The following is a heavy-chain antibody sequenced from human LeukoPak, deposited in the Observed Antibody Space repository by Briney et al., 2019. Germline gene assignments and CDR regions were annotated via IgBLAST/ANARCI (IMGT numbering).Heavy chain of an antibody. J-gene: IGHJ4*02. V-gene: IGHV3-23*01. D-gene: IGHD6-19*01. CDR3: ARDVKGQWLVLQTDYFDY. CDR2: ISGSGGST. Sequence: QTGGSLRLSCAASGFTFSDYWMHWVRQVPGKGLEWVSAISGSGGSTYYADSVKGRFTISRDNSKNTLYLQMNSLRAEDTAVYYCARDVKGQWLVLQTDYFDYWGQGTLVTVSS. CDR1: GFTFSDYW.